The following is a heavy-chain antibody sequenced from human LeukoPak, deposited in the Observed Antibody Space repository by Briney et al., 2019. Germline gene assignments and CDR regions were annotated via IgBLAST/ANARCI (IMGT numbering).Heavy chain of an antibody. CDR2: IYYSGST. Sequence: PSETLSLTCTVSGGSISSSSYYWSWIRQPPGKGLEWIGYIYYSGSTNYNPSLKSRVTISVDTSKNQFSLKLSSVTAADTAVYYCARVKTGYYYDSSGFNWFDPWGQGTLVTVSS. V-gene: IGHV4-61*01. CDR1: GGSISSSSYY. D-gene: IGHD3-22*01. J-gene: IGHJ5*02. CDR3: ARVKTGYYYDSSGFNWFDP.